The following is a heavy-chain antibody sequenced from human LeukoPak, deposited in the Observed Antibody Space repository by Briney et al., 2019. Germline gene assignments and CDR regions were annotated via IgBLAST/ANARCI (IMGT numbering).Heavy chain of an antibody. CDR1: GFTFDDYA. J-gene: IGHJ4*02. Sequence: PGGSLRLSCAASGFTFDDYAMHWVRQAPGKCLEWVSLISWDGGSTYYADSVKCRFTISRDNSKKSLYLQMNSMRTEDNGLYYCEKDKGDGYSTGSFDYWGQGTLVTVSS. V-gene: IGHV3-43*02. CDR2: ISWDGGST. D-gene: IGHD5-24*01. CDR3: EKDKGDGYSTGSFDY.